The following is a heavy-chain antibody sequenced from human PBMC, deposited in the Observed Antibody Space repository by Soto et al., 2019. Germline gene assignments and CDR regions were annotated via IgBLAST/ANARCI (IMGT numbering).Heavy chain of an antibody. CDR3: GKSAYGLQEN. CDR2: ISGDGGTT. D-gene: IGHD3-16*01. Sequence: EVQLLESGGGLVQPGGSLRLSCAASGFTFSSSAMSWVRQAPGKGLDWVSSISGDGGTTLHADSVRGRFTISRDNSKNTLYLQMNSLRAEDTAVYYCGKSAYGLQENWGQGTLVTVSS. CDR1: GFTFSSSA. J-gene: IGHJ4*02. V-gene: IGHV3-23*01.